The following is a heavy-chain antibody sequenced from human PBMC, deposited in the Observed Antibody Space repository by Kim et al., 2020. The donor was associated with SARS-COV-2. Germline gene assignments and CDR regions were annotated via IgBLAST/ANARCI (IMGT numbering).Heavy chain of an antibody. Sequence: IKQDGREENYVDSVRGRCTSARDNAKNSLYLQMNSLRAEDTAVYYCARGADWGQGTLVTVSS. V-gene: IGHV3-7*01. CDR3: ARGAD. CDR2: IKQDGREE. J-gene: IGHJ4*02.